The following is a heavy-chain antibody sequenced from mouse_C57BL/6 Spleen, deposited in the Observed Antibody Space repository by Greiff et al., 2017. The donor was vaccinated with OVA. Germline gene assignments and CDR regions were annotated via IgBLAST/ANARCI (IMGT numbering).Heavy chain of an antibody. CDR1: GYTFTDYN. CDR2: INPNNGGT. D-gene: IGHD1-1*01. CDR3: ARGGVAYGGYYFDY. J-gene: IGHJ2*01. V-gene: IGHV1-22*01. Sequence: VQLQQSGPELVKPGALVKMSCKASGYTFTDYNMHWVKQSHGKSLEWIGYINPNNGGTSYNQKFKGKATLTVNKSSSTAYMELRSLTSEDSAVYYCARGGVAYGGYYFDYWGQGTTLTVSS.